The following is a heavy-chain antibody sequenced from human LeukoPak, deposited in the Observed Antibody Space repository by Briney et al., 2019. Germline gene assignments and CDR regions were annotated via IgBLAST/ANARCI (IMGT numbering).Heavy chain of an antibody. CDR1: GGSFSTYY. V-gene: IGHV4-34*01. CDR2: INHSGST. Sequence: PSETLSLTCAVYGGSFSTYYWSWVRQPPGKGLEWIGEINHSGSTNYNPSLKSRVTISANTSKGQFSLKPTSVTAADTAVYYCSTRGDWGQGTLVTVSS. CDR3: STRGD. J-gene: IGHJ4*02.